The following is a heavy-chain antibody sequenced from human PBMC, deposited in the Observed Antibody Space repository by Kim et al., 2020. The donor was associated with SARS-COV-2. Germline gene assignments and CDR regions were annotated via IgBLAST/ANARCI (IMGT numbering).Heavy chain of an antibody. V-gene: IGHV4-59*01. Sequence: SETLSLTCTVSGGSISSYYWSWIRQPPGKGLEWIGYIYYSGSTNYNPSLKSRVTISVDTSKNQFSLKLSSVTAADTAVYYCARGPLSGSYSSGYYYYGMDVWGQGTTVTFSS. D-gene: IGHD3-10*01. J-gene: IGHJ6*02. CDR3: ARGPLSGSYSSGYYYYGMDV. CDR2: IYYSGST. CDR1: GGSISSYY.